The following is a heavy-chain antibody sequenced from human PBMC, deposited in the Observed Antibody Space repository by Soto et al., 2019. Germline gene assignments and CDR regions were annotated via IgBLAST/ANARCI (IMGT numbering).Heavy chain of an antibody. J-gene: IGHJ4*02. V-gene: IGHV3-74*01. CDR3: ARVPTGKYGVWNY. CDR1: GFTFSSYW. D-gene: IGHD2-8*01. CDR2: INPGGSIT. Sequence: EEQLVESGGGLVQPGGSLRLSCAASGFTFSSYWMHWVRQAPGKGLVWVSRINPGGSITAYADSVKGRFTISRDNAKNTLYLQMNSLSGDDTAVYYCARVPTGKYGVWNYWGQGTLVTVS.